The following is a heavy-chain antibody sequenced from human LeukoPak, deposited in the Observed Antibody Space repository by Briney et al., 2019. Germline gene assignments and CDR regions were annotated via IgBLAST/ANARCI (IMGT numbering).Heavy chain of an antibody. CDR1: GFTFSSYD. J-gene: IGHJ4*02. CDR3: ARRGQGMEIDY. D-gene: IGHD3-10*01. CDR2: IGTAGDT. V-gene: IGHV3-13*01. Sequence: GGSLRLSCAAPGFTFSSYDMHWVRQATGKGLEWVSAIGTAGDTYYPGSVKGRFTISRENAKNSLYLQMNSLRAGDTAVYYCARRGQGMEIDYWGQGTLVTVSS.